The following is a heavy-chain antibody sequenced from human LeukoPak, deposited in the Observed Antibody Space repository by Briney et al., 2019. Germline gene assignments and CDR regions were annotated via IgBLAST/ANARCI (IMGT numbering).Heavy chain of an antibody. J-gene: IGHJ5*02. Sequence: EASVKVSCKASGYTFTSYGISWVRQAPGQGLEWMVWISAYNGNTNYAQKLQGRVTMTTNTSTSTAYMELRSLRSDDTAVYYCARIPLRQLNWFDPWGQGTLVTVSS. CDR3: ARIPLRQLNWFDP. V-gene: IGHV1-18*01. CDR2: ISAYNGNT. D-gene: IGHD1-1*01. CDR1: GYTFTSYG.